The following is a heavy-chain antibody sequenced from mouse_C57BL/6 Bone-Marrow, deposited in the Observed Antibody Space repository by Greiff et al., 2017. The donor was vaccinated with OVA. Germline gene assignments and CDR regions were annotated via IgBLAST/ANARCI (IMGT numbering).Heavy chain of an antibody. CDR1: GYTFTSYW. J-gene: IGHJ2*01. D-gene: IGHD1-1*01. CDR3: ALLLRDYFDY. V-gene: IGHV1-55*01. CDR2: IYSGRGST. Sequence: QVQLQQPGAELVKPGASVKMSCKASGYTFTSYWITWVKQRPGQGLEWIGDIYSGRGSTNYNEKFKSKATLTVDTSASTAYMQLSSLTSEDSAVYYCALLLRDYFDYWGQGTTLTVSS.